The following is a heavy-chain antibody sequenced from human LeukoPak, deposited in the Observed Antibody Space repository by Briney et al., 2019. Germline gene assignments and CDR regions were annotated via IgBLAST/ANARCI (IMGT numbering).Heavy chain of an antibody. CDR1: GFTFSSYS. CDR2: ISGNGEST. J-gene: IGHJ4*02. Sequence: PGGSLRLSCAASGFTFSSYSMSWIRQAPGKGLEWVSAISGNGESTYYADSMKGRFTISRDNSKNTLYLQMNSLRAEDTAVYYCAKVGAVVAALYFDYWGQGTLVTVSS. D-gene: IGHD2-15*01. V-gene: IGHV3-23*01. CDR3: AKVGAVVAALYFDY.